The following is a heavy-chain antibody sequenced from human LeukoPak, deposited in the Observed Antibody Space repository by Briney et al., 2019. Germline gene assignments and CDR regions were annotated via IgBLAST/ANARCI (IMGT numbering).Heavy chain of an antibody. V-gene: IGHV3-74*01. Sequence: PGGSLRLSCAASGFTFSSYWMHWVRQAPGKGLVWVSRINIDGSSTSYADSVKGRFPILRDNAKNTVYLQMNSLRAEDTAVYYCAMGARAYCGGDCYFFDYWGQGTLVTVSS. CDR3: AMGARAYCGGDCYFFDY. CDR1: GFTFSSYW. D-gene: IGHD2-21*02. J-gene: IGHJ4*02. CDR2: INIDGSST.